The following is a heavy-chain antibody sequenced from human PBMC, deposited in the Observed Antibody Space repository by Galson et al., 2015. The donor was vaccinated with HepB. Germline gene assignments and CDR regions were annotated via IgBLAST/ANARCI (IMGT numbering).Heavy chain of an antibody. D-gene: IGHD5-18*01. J-gene: IGHJ4*02. CDR2: IYSGGST. CDR1: GFTFSSYG. V-gene: IGHV3-66*01. Sequence: SLRLSCAASGFTFSSYGMHWVRQAPGKGLEWVSVIYSGGSTYYADSVKGRFTISRDNSKNTLYLQMNSLGAEDTAVYYCAGDTAQVGYWGQGTLVTVSS. CDR3: AGDTAQVGY.